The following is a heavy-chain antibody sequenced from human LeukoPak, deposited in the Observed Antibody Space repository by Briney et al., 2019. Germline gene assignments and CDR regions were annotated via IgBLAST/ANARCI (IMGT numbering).Heavy chain of an antibody. CDR2: IWYDGSNK. D-gene: IGHD4-17*01. CDR1: GFTFSSYG. CDR3: AKDSPDWHDYGDYGYFQH. J-gene: IGHJ1*01. V-gene: IGHV3-33*06. Sequence: GRSLRLSCAASGFTFSSYGMHWVRQAPGKGLEWVAVIWYDGSNKYYADSVKGRFTISRDNSKNTLYLQMNSLRAEDTAVYCCAKDSPDWHDYGDYGYFQHWGQGTLVTVSS.